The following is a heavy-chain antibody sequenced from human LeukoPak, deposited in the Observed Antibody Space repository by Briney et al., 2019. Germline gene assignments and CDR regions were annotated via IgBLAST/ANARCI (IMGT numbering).Heavy chain of an antibody. V-gene: IGHV3-21*04. CDR3: AKDSRGSGSRYYGMDV. CDR2: ISSSSGYI. J-gene: IGHJ6*02. CDR1: GFTFSSYS. Sequence: GGSLRLSCAASGFTFSSYSMNWVRQAPGKGLEWVSSISSSSGYIYYADSVKGRFTTSRDNAKNSLYLQMNSLRAEDTALYYCAKDSRGSGSRYYGMDVWGQGTTVTVSS. D-gene: IGHD3-10*01.